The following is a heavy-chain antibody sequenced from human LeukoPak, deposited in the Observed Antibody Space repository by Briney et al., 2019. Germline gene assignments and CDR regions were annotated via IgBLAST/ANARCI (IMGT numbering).Heavy chain of an antibody. D-gene: IGHD6-13*01. CDR1: GYSISSGYY. CDR2: IYHSGST. V-gene: IGHV4-38-2*02. Sequence: SETLSLTCTVSGYSISSGYYWGWLRRPPGRGLEWIGTIYHSGSTYYNPSLKSRVTISVDTSKNQFSLKLSSVTAADTAVYFCARAYSSSWYFNWFDPWGQGTQVTVSS. CDR3: ARAYSSSWYFNWFDP. J-gene: IGHJ5*02.